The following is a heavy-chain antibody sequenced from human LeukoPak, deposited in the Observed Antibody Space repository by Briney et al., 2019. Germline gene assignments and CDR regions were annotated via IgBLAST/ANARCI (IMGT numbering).Heavy chain of an antibody. CDR3: ARDGDYGDYALDY. CDR2: IQQDGSER. CDR1: GFTFSSYS. V-gene: IGHV3-7*01. Sequence: GGSLRLSCAASGFTFSSYSMNWVRQAPGKGLEWVANIQQDGSERYYVDSVKGRFTISRDNAKNSLYLQMNSLRAEDTAVYYCARDGDYGDYALDYWAREPWSPSPQ. D-gene: IGHD4-17*01. J-gene: IGHJ4*02.